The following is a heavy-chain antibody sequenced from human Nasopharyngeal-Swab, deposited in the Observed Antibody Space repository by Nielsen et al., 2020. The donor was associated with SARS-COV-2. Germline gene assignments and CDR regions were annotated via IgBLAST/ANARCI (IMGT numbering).Heavy chain of an antibody. V-gene: IGHV4-34*01. Sequence: WIRQPPGKGLEWIGEINHSGSTNYSPSLKSRVTISVLTSKNHFSLKLTSVTAADTAVYYCARRRDDGGMDVWGQGTAVTVSS. D-gene: IGHD1-1*01. J-gene: IGHJ6*02. CDR2: INHSGST. CDR3: ARRRDDGGMDV.